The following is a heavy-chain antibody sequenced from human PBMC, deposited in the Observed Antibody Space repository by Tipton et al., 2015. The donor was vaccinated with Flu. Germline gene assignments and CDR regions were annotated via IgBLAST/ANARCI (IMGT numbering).Heavy chain of an antibody. Sequence: GLVKPSETLSLNCAVSGYSISSGYYWGWIRQPPGKGLEWIGCISHSGRTYYNPSLKSRVTISVDTAKNQFSQRLSSVTAADTATYYCARSTYYYGSGSSDYWGQGTLVTVSS. D-gene: IGHD3-10*01. CDR2: ISHSGRT. CDR1: GYSISSGYY. CDR3: ARSTYYYGSGSSDY. V-gene: IGHV4-38-2*01. J-gene: IGHJ4*02.